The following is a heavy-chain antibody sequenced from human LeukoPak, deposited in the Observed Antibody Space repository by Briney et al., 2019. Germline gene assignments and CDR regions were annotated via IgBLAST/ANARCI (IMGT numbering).Heavy chain of an antibody. Sequence: GGSLRLSCAASGFTFDDYAMHWVRQAPGKGLEWVSGISWNSGSIGYADSVKGRFTISRDYAKNSLYLQMNSLRAEDTALYYCAKERHYYDSSGYYDDRAFDIWGQGTMVTVSS. CDR2: ISWNSGSI. V-gene: IGHV3-9*01. CDR1: GFTFDDYA. CDR3: AKERHYYDSSGYYDDRAFDI. J-gene: IGHJ3*02. D-gene: IGHD3-22*01.